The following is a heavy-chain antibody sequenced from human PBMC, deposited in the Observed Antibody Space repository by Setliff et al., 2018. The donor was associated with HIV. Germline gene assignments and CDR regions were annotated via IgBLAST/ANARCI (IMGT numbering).Heavy chain of an antibody. V-gene: IGHV3-23*01. CDR3: AKGHYNFWSGHDY. Sequence: SLRLSCAASGFSLSSYAMSWLRQAPGKGLEWVSAISGSGGSTYYADSVKGRFTISRDNSKNTLYLQMNSLRAEDTAVYYCAKGHYNFWSGHDYWGQGTLVTVSS. CDR1: GFSLSSYA. D-gene: IGHD3-3*01. CDR2: ISGSGGST. J-gene: IGHJ4*02.